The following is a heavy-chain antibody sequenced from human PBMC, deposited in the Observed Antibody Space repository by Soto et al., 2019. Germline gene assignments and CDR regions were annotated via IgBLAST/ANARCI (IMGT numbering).Heavy chain of an antibody. Sequence: EVQLVESGGGLVKHGGSLRLSCAASGFSFSSYTMNWVRQAPGKGLEWVSSITSSSSYIYYSDSVQGRFTISRDNAKNSLYLQMNSLRAEDTAVYYCARETIAVSGTASYGMDVWGQGTTVTVSS. V-gene: IGHV3-21*01. CDR2: ITSSSSYI. CDR1: GFSFSSYT. CDR3: ARETIAVSGTASYGMDV. J-gene: IGHJ6*02. D-gene: IGHD6-19*01.